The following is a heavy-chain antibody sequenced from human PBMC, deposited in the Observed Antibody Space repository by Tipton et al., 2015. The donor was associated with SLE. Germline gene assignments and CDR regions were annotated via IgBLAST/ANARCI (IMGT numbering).Heavy chain of an antibody. V-gene: IGHV4-30-4*01. Sequence: TLSLTCAVSGYSISSDYYWSWIRQPPGKGLEWIGYIYYSGSTYYNPSLKSRVTISVDTSKNQFSLKLSSVTAADTAVYYCAREVEGYFHHWGQGTLVTVSS. CDR1: GYSISSDYY. CDR2: IYYSGST. CDR3: AREVEGYFHH. J-gene: IGHJ1*01.